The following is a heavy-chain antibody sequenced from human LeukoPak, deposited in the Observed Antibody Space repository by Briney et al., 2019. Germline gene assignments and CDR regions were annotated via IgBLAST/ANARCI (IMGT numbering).Heavy chain of an antibody. V-gene: IGHV3-30*02. CDR2: VRSDGGIK. J-gene: IGHJ4*02. D-gene: IGHD2-2*01. CDR3: AKDLPAAYFDY. Sequence: PGGSLRLSCAASGFTFSNYGMLWVRQAPGKGLEWVAFVRSDGGIKYYADSVKGRFTISRDNSRTTVYLQMNSLRAEDTAVYHCAKDLPAAYFDYWGQGTLVTVSS. CDR1: GFTFSNYG.